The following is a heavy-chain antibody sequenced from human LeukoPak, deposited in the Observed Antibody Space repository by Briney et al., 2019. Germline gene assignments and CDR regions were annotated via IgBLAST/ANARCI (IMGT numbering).Heavy chain of an antibody. Sequence: GASVKVSCKASGYIFTRYGISWVRQAPGQGLEWMGWISAYNGDTKYAQNLQGRVTMTTDTSASTAYMELRRLTSDDTAMYYCARGLEDYYGSGSFFDYWGQGTLVTVSS. D-gene: IGHD3-10*01. V-gene: IGHV1-18*01. CDR2: ISAYNGDT. CDR3: ARGLEDYYGSGSFFDY. CDR1: GYIFTRYG. J-gene: IGHJ4*02.